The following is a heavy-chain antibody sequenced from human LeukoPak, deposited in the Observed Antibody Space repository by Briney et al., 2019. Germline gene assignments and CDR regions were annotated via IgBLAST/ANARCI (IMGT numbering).Heavy chain of an antibody. J-gene: IGHJ4*02. Sequence: ASVKVSCKASGYTFTGYYMHWVRQAPGQGLEWMGRINPNSGGTNYAQKFQGRVTMTRDTSISTAYMALSRLRSDDTAVYCGARGPRKSSGWYDYWGQGTLVTVSS. D-gene: IGHD6-19*01. CDR3: ARGPRKSSGWYDY. CDR1: GYTFTGYY. CDR2: INPNSGGT. V-gene: IGHV1-2*06.